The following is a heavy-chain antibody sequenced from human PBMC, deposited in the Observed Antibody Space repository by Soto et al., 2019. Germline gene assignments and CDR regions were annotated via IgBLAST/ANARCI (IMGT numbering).Heavy chain of an antibody. CDR3: ARGSWDDVSAHYYMDV. D-gene: IGHD1-1*01. J-gene: IGHJ6*03. Sequence: SETLSLTCAVYGGSFSGYYWSWIRPPPGKGLEWIGENNHNGRTYYKSKWYFTYAVSVISRITINPDTSRNQFSLQLDSVTPEDTAVYYCARGSWDDVSAHYYMDVWGKGTTVTVSS. V-gene: IGHV4-34*01. CDR1: GGSFSGYY. CDR2: NNHNGRT.